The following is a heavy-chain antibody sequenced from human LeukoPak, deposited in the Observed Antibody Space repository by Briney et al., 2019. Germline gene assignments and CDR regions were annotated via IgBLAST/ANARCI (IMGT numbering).Heavy chain of an antibody. Sequence: PSQTLSLTCIVSGGSINTANYYWTWIRQPPGKGLEWIGYISYSGTPYYNPSLNSRVTISLDTSKNQFSLRLNSVTAADTAMYYCASDRYGDFEDYWGQGTLVTVSS. CDR1: GGSINTANYY. V-gene: IGHV4-30-4*08. J-gene: IGHJ4*02. D-gene: IGHD4-17*01. CDR3: ASDRYGDFEDY. CDR2: ISYSGTP.